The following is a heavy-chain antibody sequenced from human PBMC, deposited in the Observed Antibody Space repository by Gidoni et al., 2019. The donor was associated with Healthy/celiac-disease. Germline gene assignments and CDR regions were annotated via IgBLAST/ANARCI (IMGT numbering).Heavy chain of an antibody. Sequence: QVQLQQWGAGLLKPSETLSLTCAVYGGSFSGYYWSWIRQPPGKGLEWIGEINHSGSTNYNPSLKSRVTISVDTSKNQFSLKLSSVTAADTAVYYCARGIFSVTTANWFDPWGQGTLVTVSS. CDR1: GGSFSGYY. D-gene: IGHD4-17*01. CDR2: INHSGST. V-gene: IGHV4-34*01. J-gene: IGHJ5*02. CDR3: ARGIFSVTTANWFDP.